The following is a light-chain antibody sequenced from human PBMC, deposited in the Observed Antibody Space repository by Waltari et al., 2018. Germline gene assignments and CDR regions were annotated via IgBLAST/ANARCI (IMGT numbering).Light chain of an antibody. CDR3: GTWDSSLRGV. CDR2: DNN. V-gene: IGLV1-51*01. J-gene: IGLJ3*02. Sequence: QSVLTQPPSVSAAPGQKVTISCSGSSPHIGNNYVSWYQQLPGTAPKLLIYDNNKRPSGIPDRFSGSKSGTSATLGITGLQTGDEADYYCGTWDSSLRGVFGGGTKLTVL. CDR1: SPHIGNNY.